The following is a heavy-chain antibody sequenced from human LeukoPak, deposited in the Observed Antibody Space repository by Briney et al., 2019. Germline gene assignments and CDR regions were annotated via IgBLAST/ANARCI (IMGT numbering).Heavy chain of an antibody. CDR1: GFTFSGFA. CDR2: ISGSGDNT. Sequence: PGGSLRLSCAAAGFTFSGFAMSWVRRPPGKWLELVSGISGSGDNTLYADSVKSRFTISRHNSKHTLYLEMNSLRAEHTAIYYCAKMKGHPLPKYYMDVWSKGTTVTVSS. V-gene: IGHV3-23*01. CDR3: AKMKGHPLPKYYMDV. J-gene: IGHJ6*03.